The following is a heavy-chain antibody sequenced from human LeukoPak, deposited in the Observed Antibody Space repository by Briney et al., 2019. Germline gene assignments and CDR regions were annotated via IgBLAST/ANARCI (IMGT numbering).Heavy chain of an antibody. CDR1: GGSISSSSYY. J-gene: IGHJ4*02. CDR2: IYYSGST. V-gene: IGHV4-39*01. Sequence: KPSETLSLTCTVSGGSISSSSYYWGWIRQPPGKGLEWIGSIYYSGSTYYNPSLKSRVTISVDTSKNQFSLKLSSVTAADTAMYYCARHSSSWYGTHFDYWGQGTLVTVPS. CDR3: ARHSSSWYGTHFDY. D-gene: IGHD6-13*01.